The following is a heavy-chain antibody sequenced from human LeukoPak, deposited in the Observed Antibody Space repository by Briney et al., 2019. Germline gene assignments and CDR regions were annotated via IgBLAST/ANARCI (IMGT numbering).Heavy chain of an antibody. J-gene: IGHJ4*02. Sequence: ASVKVSCKAFPCTYTRYYMKWWAQAPGHRVEWMGWINPNNVGANYAQKVQGRVTMTRDTSISTGYMELSSLRSDDTAVYYCARSADYSNQHNDYWGQGTLVTVCS. D-gene: IGHD4-11*01. CDR3: ARSADYSNQHNDY. CDR2: INPNNVGA. CDR1: PCTYTRYY. V-gene: IGHV1-2*02.